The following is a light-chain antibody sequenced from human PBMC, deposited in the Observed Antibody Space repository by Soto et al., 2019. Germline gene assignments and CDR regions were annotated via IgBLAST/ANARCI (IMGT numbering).Light chain of an antibody. Sequence: QSVLTQPASVSGSPGQSITISCTGTSSDVGGYNYVSWYQQHPGKAPKLMIYDVSNRPSGVSNRFSGSKSGNTASLTISGLQAEGEADYYCSSYTSSSTPCVFGGGTQLTVL. CDR3: SSYTSSSTPCV. CDR1: SSDVGGYNY. CDR2: DVS. J-gene: IGLJ2*01. V-gene: IGLV2-14*01.